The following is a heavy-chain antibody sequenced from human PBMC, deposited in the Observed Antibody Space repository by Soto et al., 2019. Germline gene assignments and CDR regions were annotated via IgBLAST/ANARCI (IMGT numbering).Heavy chain of an antibody. CDR1: GYSLTSHW. CDR2: IYPGDSDT. CDR3: ARLDGVPAAMHYYGMDV. D-gene: IGHD2-2*01. Sequence: GGTLKISCKGSGYSLTSHWIGGVRQMPRKTLEWMGIIYPGDSDTRYSPSFQGQVTISADKSISTAYLQWSSLKASDTAMYYCARLDGVPAAMHYYGMDVWGQGTTVTVSS. V-gene: IGHV5-51*01. J-gene: IGHJ6*02.